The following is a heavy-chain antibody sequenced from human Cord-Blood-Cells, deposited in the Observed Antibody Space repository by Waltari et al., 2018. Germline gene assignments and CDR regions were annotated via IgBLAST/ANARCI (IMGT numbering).Heavy chain of an antibody. CDR2: IYYSGST. CDR3: ARTPTGYSSSWRFYYFDY. J-gene: IGHJ4*02. CDR1: GGSVSSGSYY. D-gene: IGHD6-13*01. Sequence: QVQLQESGPGLVKPSETLSLTCTVSGGSVSSGSYYWSWIRQPPGKGLEWIEYIYYSGSTNDNPSLKSRVTISVDTSKNQFSLKLSSVTAADTAVYYCARTPTGYSSSWRFYYFDYWGQGTLVTVSS. V-gene: IGHV4-61*01.